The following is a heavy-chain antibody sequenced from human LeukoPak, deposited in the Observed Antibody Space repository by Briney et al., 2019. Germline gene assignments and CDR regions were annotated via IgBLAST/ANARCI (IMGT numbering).Heavy chain of an antibody. CDR3: ARDLYYYDSSGYYLWGFDI. CDR2: IYTSGST. V-gene: IGHV4-61*02. J-gene: IGHJ3*02. CDR1: GGSINSGSYY. Sequence: PLETLSLTCNVSGGSINSGSYYWSWIRQPAGKGLEWIGRIYTSGSTNYNPSLKSRVTISVDTSKNQFSLKLSSVTAADTAVYYCARDLYYYDSSGYYLWGFDIWGQGTMVTVSS. D-gene: IGHD3-22*01.